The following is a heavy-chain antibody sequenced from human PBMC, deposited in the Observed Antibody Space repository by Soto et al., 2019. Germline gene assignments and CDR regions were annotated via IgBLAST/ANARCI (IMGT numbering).Heavy chain of an antibody. CDR1: GFTFSSYA. J-gene: IGHJ4*02. Sequence: LRLSCAASGFTFSSYAMSWVRQAPGKGLEWVSAISGSGGSTYYADSVKGRFTISRDNSKNTLYLQMNSLRAEDTAVYYCAKDKRGYSYGYDYWGQGTLVTVSS. V-gene: IGHV3-23*01. CDR3: AKDKRGYSYGYDY. D-gene: IGHD5-18*01. CDR2: ISGSGGST.